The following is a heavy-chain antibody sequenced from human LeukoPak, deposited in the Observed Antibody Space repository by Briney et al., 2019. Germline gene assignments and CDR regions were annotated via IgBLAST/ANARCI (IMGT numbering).Heavy chain of an antibody. V-gene: IGHV5-51*01. CDR2: IYPGDSDT. J-gene: IGHJ4*02. Sequence: GESLKISCKGSGYSFTTYWIAWVRQMPGEGLEWMGIIYPGDSDTRYSPSFQGRVTISADKSINTAYLQWSSLKASDTAMYYCARTYCGGDCYYTYFDYWGQGTPVTVSS. CDR1: GYSFTTYW. CDR3: ARTYCGGDCYYTYFDY. D-gene: IGHD2-21*02.